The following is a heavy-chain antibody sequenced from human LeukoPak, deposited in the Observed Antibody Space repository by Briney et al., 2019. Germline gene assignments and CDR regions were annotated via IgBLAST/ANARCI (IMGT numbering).Heavy chain of an antibody. D-gene: IGHD4-17*01. CDR3: ARDWSVTTFHDY. J-gene: IGHJ4*02. Sequence: ASVKVSCKASGYTFTSYGISWVRQAPGQGLEWMGWINPNSGGTNYAQKFQGRVTMTRDTSISTAYMELSRLRSDDTAVYYCARDWSVTTFHDYWGQGTLVTVSS. CDR1: GYTFTSYG. V-gene: IGHV1-2*02. CDR2: INPNSGGT.